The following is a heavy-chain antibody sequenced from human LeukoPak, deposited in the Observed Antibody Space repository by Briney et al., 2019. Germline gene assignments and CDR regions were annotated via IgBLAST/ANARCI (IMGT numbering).Heavy chain of an antibody. D-gene: IGHD5-18*01. CDR1: GASINTYY. J-gene: IGHJ3*02. V-gene: IGHV4-4*07. Sequence: PSETLSLTCTVSGASINTYYWSWIRQPAGKGLEWIGRIYSSGYTNYNPSLRSRVTMSVDTSKNQFSLKLGSVTAADTAVYYCARVAAMSTHDAFDIWGQGIMVTVSS. CDR3: ARVAAMSTHDAFDI. CDR2: IYSSGYT.